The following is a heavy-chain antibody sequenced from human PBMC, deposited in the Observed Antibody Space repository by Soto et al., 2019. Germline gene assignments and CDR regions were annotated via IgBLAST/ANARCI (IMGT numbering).Heavy chain of an antibody. D-gene: IGHD1-26*01. CDR1: GFTFSSYA. Sequence: GGSLRLSCAASGFTFSSYAMSWVRQSPGKGLEWVSAISGSGGSTYYADSVKGRFTISRDNSKNTLYLQMNSLRAEDTAVYYCAKDLHKSGSYPTDYWGQGTLVTVSS. CDR3: AKDLHKSGSYPTDY. J-gene: IGHJ4*02. V-gene: IGHV3-23*01. CDR2: ISGSGGST.